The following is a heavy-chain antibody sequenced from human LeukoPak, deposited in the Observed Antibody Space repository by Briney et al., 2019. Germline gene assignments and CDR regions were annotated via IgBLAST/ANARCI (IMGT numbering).Heavy chain of an antibody. CDR3: ARGIITMVRGVIILPNWFDP. V-gene: IGHV4-59*06. Sequence: SETLSLTCTVSGGSISSYYWSWIRQHPGKGLEWIGYIYYSGSTYYNPSLKSRVTISVDTSKNQFSLKLSSVTAADTAVYYCARGIITMVRGVIILPNWFDPWGQGTLVTVSS. CDR2: IYYSGST. J-gene: IGHJ5*02. D-gene: IGHD3-10*01. CDR1: GGSISSYY.